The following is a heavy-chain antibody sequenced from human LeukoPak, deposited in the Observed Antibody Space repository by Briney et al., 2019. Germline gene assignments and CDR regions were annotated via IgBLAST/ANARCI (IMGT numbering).Heavy chain of an antibody. Sequence: SETLSLTCAVYGGSFSGYYWSWIRQPPGKGLEWIGEINHSGSTNYNPSLKSRVTISVDTSKNQFSLKLSSVTAADTAVYYCAGRGHHLVDDYWGQGTLVTVSS. CDR2: INHSGST. D-gene: IGHD3-10*01. J-gene: IGHJ4*02. CDR3: AGRGHHLVDDY. V-gene: IGHV4-34*01. CDR1: GGSFSGYY.